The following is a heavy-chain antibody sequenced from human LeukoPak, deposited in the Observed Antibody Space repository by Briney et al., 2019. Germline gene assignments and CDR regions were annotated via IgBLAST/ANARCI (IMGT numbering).Heavy chain of an antibody. J-gene: IGHJ4*02. CDR3: AKGSQWLIHY. CDR2: ISGDGTST. Sequence: GGSLRLSCAASGFTFSAYAMHWVRQAPGKGLEWVSLISGDGTSTYYADSVKGRFTISRDNSKNSLYLRVNSLRTDDTALYYCAKGSQWLIHYWGQGTLVTVSS. D-gene: IGHD6-19*01. CDR1: GFTFSAYA. V-gene: IGHV3-43*02.